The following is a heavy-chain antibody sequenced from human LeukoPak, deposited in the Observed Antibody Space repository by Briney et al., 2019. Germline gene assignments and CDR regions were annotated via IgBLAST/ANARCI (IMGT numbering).Heavy chain of an antibody. CDR2: IKSKTDGGTT. V-gene: IGHV3-15*07. D-gene: IGHD2-2*01. CDR1: GFTFSNAW. Sequence: GGSLRLSCAASGFTFSNAWVNWVRQAPGKGLEWVGRIKSKTDGGTTDYAAPVKGRFTISRDDSKNALYLQMNSLKTEDTAVYYCTTVEGARYCSSTSCYDYWGQGTLVTVSS. CDR3: TTVEGARYCSSTSCYDY. J-gene: IGHJ4*02.